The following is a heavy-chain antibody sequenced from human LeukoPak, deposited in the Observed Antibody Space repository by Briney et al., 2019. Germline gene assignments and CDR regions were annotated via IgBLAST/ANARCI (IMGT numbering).Heavy chain of an antibody. Sequence: SETLSLTCTVSNGPTNTYQWTWIRQPPGRGLEWIGNIHYSGSANYNPSLKSRVTISVDTSKKQFSLKLSSVTAADTAVYYCARLRYYGSGSYPMTGNWFDPWGQGTLVSVSS. CDR3: ARLRYYGSGSYPMTGNWFDP. J-gene: IGHJ5*02. CDR1: NGPTNTYQ. CDR2: IHYSGSA. V-gene: IGHV4-59*08. D-gene: IGHD3-10*01.